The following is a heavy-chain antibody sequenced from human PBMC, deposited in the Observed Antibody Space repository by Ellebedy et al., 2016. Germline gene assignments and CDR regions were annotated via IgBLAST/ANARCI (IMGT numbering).Heavy chain of an antibody. CDR3: AREGGVRYYYDSSGYYYFQH. D-gene: IGHD3-22*01. CDR1: GFTFRNFF. V-gene: IGHV3-23*01. Sequence: GGSLRLXXVASGFTFRNFFMSWVRQAPGGGLEWVSTISGGGDITVSADSVKGRFTISRDNSRNTLYLQMNSLRPEDTAVYYCAREGGVRYYYDSSGYYYFQHWGQGTLVTVSS. CDR2: ISGGGDIT. J-gene: IGHJ1*01.